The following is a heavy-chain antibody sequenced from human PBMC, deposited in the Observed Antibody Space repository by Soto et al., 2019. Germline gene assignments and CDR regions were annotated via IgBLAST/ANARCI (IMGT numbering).Heavy chain of an antibody. CDR2: IKQDGSEK. CDR1: GFTFSTYW. Sequence: EVQLVESGGGLVQPGGSLRVSCAASGFTFSTYWMTWVRQAPGKGLEWVANIKQDGSEKFYVGSVRGRFTISRDNAKNSMYLQMNSLRADDTAVYYCARRSSGRLTTAWAPLDWWGQGTLVTVSS. J-gene: IGHJ4*02. V-gene: IGHV3-7*03. CDR3: ARRSSGRLTTAWAPLDW. D-gene: IGHD2-15*01.